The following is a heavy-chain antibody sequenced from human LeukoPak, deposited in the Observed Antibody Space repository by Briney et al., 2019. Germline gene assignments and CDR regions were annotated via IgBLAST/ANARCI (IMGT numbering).Heavy chain of an antibody. J-gene: IGHJ4*02. D-gene: IGHD3-16*02. V-gene: IGHV3-49*04. CDR2: IRSKAYGGTT. CDR3: TRVYYDYVWGSYRYNKFCYFDY. Sequence: QPGRSLRLACTASGFSFGDYGMSWVRQAPGKGLEWVGFIRSKAYGGTTEYAASVKGRFTISRDDSKSIAYLQKNGLKTEVTAVYYCTRVYYDYVWGSYRYNKFCYFDYWGQGTLVTVSS. CDR1: GFSFGDYG.